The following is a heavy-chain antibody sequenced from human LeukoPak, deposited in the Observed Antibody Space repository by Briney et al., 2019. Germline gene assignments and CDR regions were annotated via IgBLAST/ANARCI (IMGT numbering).Heavy chain of an antibody. CDR3: AKWSGFGAN. CDR1: GFSVSIHG. V-gene: IGHV3-23*01. CDR2: IDGSTGKT. D-gene: IGHD3-10*01. Sequence: PGGSLRLSCEASGFSVSIHGVSWVRQVPGTGLEWVSGIDGSTGKTYYADSVKGRFTISSDNSKNTLYLQMTNLRVEDTGVYYCAKWSGFGANWGQGTRVTVSS. J-gene: IGHJ4*02.